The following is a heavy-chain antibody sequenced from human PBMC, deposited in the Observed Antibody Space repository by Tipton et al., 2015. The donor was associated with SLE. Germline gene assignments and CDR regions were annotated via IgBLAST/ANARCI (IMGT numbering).Heavy chain of an antibody. V-gene: IGHV4-59*08. Sequence: TLSLTCAVSGGSIRSYYWSWIRQPPGKGLEWIGYIYYRGSPNYNPSLKSRVTISVDTSKNQFSLKLSSVTAADTAVYYCARHRYSSGQLGYWGQGTLVTVSS. D-gene: IGHD6-19*01. J-gene: IGHJ4*02. CDR1: GGSIRSYY. CDR2: IYYRGSP. CDR3: ARHRYSSGQLGY.